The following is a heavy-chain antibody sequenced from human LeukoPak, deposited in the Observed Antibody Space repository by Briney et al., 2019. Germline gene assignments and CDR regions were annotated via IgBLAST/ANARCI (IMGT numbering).Heavy chain of an antibody. J-gene: IGHJ4*02. CDR3: ATNGLSHPN. Sequence: GGSLRLSCEASGFTFSSFWMSWVRQVPGKGLEWVANIKTDGSETHYVDSVRGRFTISRDNAKNTLYLQMNTLRVEDAGVYYCATNGLSHPNWGQGTPVTVSS. CDR2: IKTDGSET. D-gene: IGHD2-8*01. CDR1: GFTFSSFW. V-gene: IGHV3-7*01.